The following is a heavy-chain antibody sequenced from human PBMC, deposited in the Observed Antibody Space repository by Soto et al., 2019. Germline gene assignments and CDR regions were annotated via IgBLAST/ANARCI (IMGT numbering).Heavy chain of an antibody. J-gene: IGHJ5*02. Sequence: EVQLLESGGGLVQPGGSLRLSCAASGFTFSSYAMSWVRQAPGKGLEWVSAISGSGGSTYYADSVKGRFTISRDNSENTLYLQMNSLRAEDTAVYYCAKDPFYGDYVVGYDPRLNWFDPWGQGTLVTVSS. CDR1: GFTFSSYA. CDR2: ISGSGGST. CDR3: AKDPFYGDYVVGYDPRLNWFDP. V-gene: IGHV3-23*01. D-gene: IGHD4-17*01.